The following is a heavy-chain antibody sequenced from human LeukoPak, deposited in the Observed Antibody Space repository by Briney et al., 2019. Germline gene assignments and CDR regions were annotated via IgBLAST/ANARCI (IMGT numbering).Heavy chain of an antibody. Sequence: GGSLRLSCEASGFTVSSNYMSWVRQAPGKGLEWVSAIYSGGTTYYADSVKGRFTISRDNSKNTLYLQMNSLRAEDTAVYYCARAPRGVVVKSDAFDIWGQGTMVTVSS. D-gene: IGHD2-15*01. CDR1: GFTVSSNY. J-gene: IGHJ3*02. CDR2: IYSGGTT. V-gene: IGHV3-53*01. CDR3: ARAPRGVVVKSDAFDI.